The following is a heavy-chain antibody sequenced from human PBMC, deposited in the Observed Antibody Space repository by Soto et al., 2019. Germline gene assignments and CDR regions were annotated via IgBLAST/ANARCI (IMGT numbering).Heavy chain of an antibody. CDR2: MNPNSGNT. D-gene: IGHD1-20*01. J-gene: IGHJ4*02. V-gene: IGHV1-8*01. CDR1: GYTFTNLD. Sequence: QVQLVQSGAEVKKPGASVKVSCKASGYTFTNLDINWVRQATGQGLEWMGWMNPNSGNTGYAQKFLGRVTMTRNTSISTDYMELSSLRSEDTAVYYCARGVGITGTTSDYWGQGTLVTVSS. CDR3: ARGVGITGTTSDY.